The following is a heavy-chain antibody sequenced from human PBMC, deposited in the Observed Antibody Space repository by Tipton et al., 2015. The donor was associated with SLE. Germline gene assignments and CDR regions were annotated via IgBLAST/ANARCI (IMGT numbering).Heavy chain of an antibody. J-gene: IGHJ4*02. D-gene: IGHD1-26*01. Sequence: SLRLSCAASGFIFSSYSMNWVRQAPGKGLEWVSSISSSSTYIYYAESVKGRFTISRDNAKNSLYLELNSLRAEDAALYYCARGPPGGVLDYWGQGTLVPVSS. CDR3: ARGPPGGVLDY. V-gene: IGHV3-21*03. CDR2: ISSSSTYI. CDR1: GFIFSSYS.